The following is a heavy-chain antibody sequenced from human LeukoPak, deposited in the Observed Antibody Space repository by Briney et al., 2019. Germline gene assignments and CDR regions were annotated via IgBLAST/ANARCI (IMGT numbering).Heavy chain of an antibody. J-gene: IGHJ4*02. Sequence: SETLSLTCAVSGGSISSSNWWSWVRQPPGKGLEWIGEIYHSGSTNYNPSLKSRVTISVDKSKNQFSLKLSSVTAVDTAVYYCARNYFGSGTYPFDYWGQGTLVTVSS. CDR1: GGSISSSNW. CDR2: IYHSGST. V-gene: IGHV4-4*02. CDR3: ARNYFGSGTYPFDY. D-gene: IGHD3-10*01.